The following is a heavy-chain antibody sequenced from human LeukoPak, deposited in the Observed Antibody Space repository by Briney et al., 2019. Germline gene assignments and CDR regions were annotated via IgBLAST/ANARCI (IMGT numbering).Heavy chain of an antibody. V-gene: IGHV4-59*01. CDR2: IYYSGST. Sequence: SETLSLTCTVSGGSISSYYWSWIRQPPGKGLEWIGYIYYSGSTNYSPSLKSRVTISVDTSKNQFSLKLSSVTAADTAVYYCAKGRRDAFDIWGQGTMVTVSS. CDR3: AKGRRDAFDI. J-gene: IGHJ3*02. CDR1: GGSISSYY.